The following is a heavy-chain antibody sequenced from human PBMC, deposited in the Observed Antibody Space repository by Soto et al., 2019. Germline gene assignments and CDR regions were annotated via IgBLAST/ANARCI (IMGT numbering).Heavy chain of an antibody. CDR3: ARGSSRWSLYYFDY. CDR2: ISSSGSTI. J-gene: IGHJ4*02. D-gene: IGHD6-19*01. Sequence: PRLSFVVSGCTCRSYEMNWGRQSAGKGLEWVAYISSSGSTIYYADSVRGRFTISRDKDKNSLFLQMNSLGADDTAVYYCARGSSRWSLYYFDYWRQGALFTVSS. CDR1: GCTCRSYE. V-gene: IGHV3-48*03.